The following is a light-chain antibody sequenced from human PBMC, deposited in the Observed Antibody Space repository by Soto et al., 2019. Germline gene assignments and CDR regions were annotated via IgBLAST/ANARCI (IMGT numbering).Light chain of an antibody. J-gene: IGLJ1*01. CDR2: DVT. V-gene: IGLV2-14*03. CDR1: SSDIGNYNF. Sequence: QPVLTQPASVSGSPGQSITISCSGTSSDIGNYNFVSWYQQHPGKAPKLMIYDVTIRPSGVSYRFSGSKSGNTASLTISGLQTEDEADYYCTSFTTSSTHVFGPGTKLTVL. CDR3: TSFTTSSTHV.